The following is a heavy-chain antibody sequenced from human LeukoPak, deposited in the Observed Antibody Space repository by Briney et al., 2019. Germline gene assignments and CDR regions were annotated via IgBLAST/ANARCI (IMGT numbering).Heavy chain of an antibody. CDR1: GFTFSSYD. CDR2: TEYDGNIK. D-gene: IGHD6-13*01. Sequence: GGSLRLSCAASGFTFSSYDMHWVRQAPGKGLEWVAFTEYDGNIKYYADSVKGRFTISRDNSKNTLYLQMDSLRADDTAVYFCARDSIRQQLYYFDYWGRGTLVTVSS. CDR3: ARDSIRQQLYYFDY. V-gene: IGHV3-30*19. J-gene: IGHJ4*02.